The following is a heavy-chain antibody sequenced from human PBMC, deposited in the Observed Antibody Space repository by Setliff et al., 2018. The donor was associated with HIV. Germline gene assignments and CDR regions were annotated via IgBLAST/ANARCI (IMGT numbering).Heavy chain of an antibody. J-gene: IGHJ3*02. CDR3: ARASNSFDI. Sequence: GGSLRLSCTTSGFTFSSHNMNWVRQAPGKGLEWVAYIWYDGSNKYYADSVKGRFTISRDNAKNSLYLQMNSLRVEDTAVYYCARASNSFDIWGQGTMVTVSS. CDR1: GFTFSSHN. CDR2: IWYDGSNK. V-gene: IGHV3-33*08.